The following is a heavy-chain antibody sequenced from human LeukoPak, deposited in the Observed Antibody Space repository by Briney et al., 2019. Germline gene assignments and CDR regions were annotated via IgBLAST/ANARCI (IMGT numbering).Heavy chain of an antibody. CDR1: GFTFSSYG. V-gene: IGHV3-30*02. D-gene: IGHD1-26*01. J-gene: IGHJ4*02. CDR3: AKDRRVGARYVDY. Sequence: GGSLRLSCAASGFTFSSYGMHWVRQAPVKGLEWVAFIRYDGSNKYYADSVKGRFTISRDNSKNTLYLQMNSLRAEDTAVYYCAKDRRVGARYVDYWGQGTLVTVSS. CDR2: IRYDGSNK.